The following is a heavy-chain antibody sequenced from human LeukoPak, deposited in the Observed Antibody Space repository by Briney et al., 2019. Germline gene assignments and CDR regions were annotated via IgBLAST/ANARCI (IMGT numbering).Heavy chain of an antibody. CDR1: GYTFTSYD. D-gene: IGHD3-9*01. Sequence: ASVKVSCKASGYTFTSYDINWVRQATGQGLEWMGWMNPNSGNTGYAQKFQGRVTITRNTSISTAYMELSSLRSEDTAVYYCARNYFDWSDHYYYYYMDVWGKGTTVTIS. CDR2: MNPNSGNT. J-gene: IGHJ6*03. CDR3: ARNYFDWSDHYYYYYMDV. V-gene: IGHV1-8*03.